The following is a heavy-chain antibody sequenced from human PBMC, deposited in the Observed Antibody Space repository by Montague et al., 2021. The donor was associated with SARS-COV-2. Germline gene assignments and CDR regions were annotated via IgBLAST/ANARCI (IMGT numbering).Heavy chain of an antibody. J-gene: IGHJ6*02. Sequence: SETLSLTCTVSGGSISRSTFSWAWIRQPPGKGLEWIGSISYTGSTYYNPSLKSRVTISVDTSRNQFSLRLSSVTAADTSAYYCARLPLVSSWSRAAGYYYYGMDVWGQGTTVTVSS. CDR3: ARLPLVSSWSRAAGYYYYGMDV. CDR2: ISYTGST. V-gene: IGHV4-39*01. D-gene: IGHD6-13*01. CDR1: GGSISRSTFS.